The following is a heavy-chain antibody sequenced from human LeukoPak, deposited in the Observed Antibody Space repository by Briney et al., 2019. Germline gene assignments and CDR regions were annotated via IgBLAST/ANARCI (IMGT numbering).Heavy chain of an antibody. Sequence: SETLSLTCNVSVGSMNNYYWSWIRQPPGRGLEWIGYIYYSGDTNYSPALKSRVTLSVDTSKNQFSLKLGSVTAADTAVYYCARQPHMLGAYYFDYWGQGTLVTVSS. D-gene: IGHD3-10*02. CDR3: ARQPHMLGAYYFDY. J-gene: IGHJ4*02. CDR1: VGSMNNYY. CDR2: IYYSGDT. V-gene: IGHV4-59*08.